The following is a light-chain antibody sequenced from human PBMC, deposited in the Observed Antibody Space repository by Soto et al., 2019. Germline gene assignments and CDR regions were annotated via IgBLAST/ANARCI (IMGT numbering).Light chain of an antibody. CDR2: DNN. CDR1: SSNIGNNY. Sequence: QSVLTQPPSVSAAPGQTVTISCSGSSSNIGNNYVSWYQQLPGTAPKLLIYDNNKRPSGIPDRFSGSKSGTSATLGITGLQTGDEADYYCGTWDSSLSEGVFGGGTQLTVL. V-gene: IGLV1-51*01. J-gene: IGLJ7*01. CDR3: GTWDSSLSEGV.